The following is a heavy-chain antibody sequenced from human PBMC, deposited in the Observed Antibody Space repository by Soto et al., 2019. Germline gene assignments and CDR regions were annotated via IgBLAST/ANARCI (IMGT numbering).Heavy chain of an antibody. CDR3: ARGRGAAADYFDF. D-gene: IGHD6-13*01. V-gene: IGHV3-11*05. CDR2: ISSSTSHT. Sequence: GGSLRLSCAVSGFTFSDYYMTWIRQAPGKGLEWVSYISSSTSHTNYADSVKGRFTISRDNAKNSLFLQMNSLRAEDTAVYYCARGRGAAADYFDFWGQGTRVTVS. J-gene: IGHJ4*02. CDR1: GFTFSDYY.